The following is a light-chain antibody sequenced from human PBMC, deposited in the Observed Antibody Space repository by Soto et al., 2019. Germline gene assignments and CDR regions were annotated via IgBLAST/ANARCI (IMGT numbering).Light chain of an antibody. CDR3: LQSLQLPRT. V-gene: IGKV2-28*01. CDR2: LGS. J-gene: IGKJ3*01. Sequence: DPVMTQSPLSLPVTPGEPASISCRPSQSLLHSNGYNYLDWYLQKPGRSPQLLIYLGSNRVSGVPDRFRGSGSGTDFTLQISRVEAEDVGVYYRLQSLQLPRTFGPGTKVDIK. CDR1: QSLLHSNGYNY.